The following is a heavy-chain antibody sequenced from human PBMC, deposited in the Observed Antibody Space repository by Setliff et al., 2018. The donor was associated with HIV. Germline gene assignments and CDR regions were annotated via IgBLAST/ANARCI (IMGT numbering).Heavy chain of an antibody. D-gene: IGHD2-15*01. CDR2: IYHCGSP. Sequence: PSETLSLTCTVSGGSISSYFWTWIRQSPEKGLEWIGYIYHCGSPNYNPSLQSRVTLSVDTSKNQFSLTLTSVTAADTAVYYCARGGRSDGYHIASWGQGILVTVSS. V-gene: IGHV4-59*01. J-gene: IGHJ4*02. CDR3: ARGGRSDGYHIAS. CDR1: GGSISSYF.